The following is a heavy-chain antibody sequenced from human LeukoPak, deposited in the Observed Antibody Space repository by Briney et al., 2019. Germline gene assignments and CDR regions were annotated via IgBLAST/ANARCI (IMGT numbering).Heavy chain of an antibody. J-gene: IGHJ4*02. D-gene: IGHD3-10*01. V-gene: IGHV4-38-2*02. CDR3: ARKGRGPHGSVNGYFDY. Sequence: PSETLSLTCTVSRYSISSGYYWGWIRQPPGKGLEWIGSIYHSGSTYYNPSLKSRVTISVDTSKNQFSLKLSSVTAADTAVYYCARKGRGPHGSVNGYFDYWGQGTLVTVSS. CDR1: RYSISSGYY. CDR2: IYHSGST.